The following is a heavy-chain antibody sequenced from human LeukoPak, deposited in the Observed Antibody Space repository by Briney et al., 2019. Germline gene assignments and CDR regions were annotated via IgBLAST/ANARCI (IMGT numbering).Heavy chain of an antibody. CDR3: ARHYLDYYDSSGSDLPLDY. Sequence: RASVKVSCKASGYTFTSYAISWVRQAPGQGLEWMGRIIPILGIANYAQKFQGRVTITADKSTSTAYMELSSLRSEDTAVYYCARHYLDYYDSSGSDLPLDYWGQGTLVTVSS. D-gene: IGHD3-22*01. V-gene: IGHV1-69*04. J-gene: IGHJ4*02. CDR2: IIPILGIA. CDR1: GYTFTSYA.